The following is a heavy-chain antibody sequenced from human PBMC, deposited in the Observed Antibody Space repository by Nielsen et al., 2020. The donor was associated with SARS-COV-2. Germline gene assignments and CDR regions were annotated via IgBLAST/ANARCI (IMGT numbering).Heavy chain of an antibody. CDR2: TYYRSKWFN. J-gene: IGHJ4*02. D-gene: IGHD6-13*01. Sequence: SQTLSLTCAISGDSVSSNSAAWNWIRQSPSRGLEWLGRTYYRSKWFNDYAVSVKSRIVINPDTSNNQFSLLLNSGTPEDTAVYYCARGTYSSTWYETGRRYYFDYWGQGTLVTVSS. CDR1: GDSVSSNSAA. CDR3: ARGTYSSTWYETGRRYYFDY. V-gene: IGHV6-1*01.